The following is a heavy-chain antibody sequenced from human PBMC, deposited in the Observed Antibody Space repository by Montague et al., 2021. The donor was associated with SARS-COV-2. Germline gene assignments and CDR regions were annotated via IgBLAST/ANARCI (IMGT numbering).Heavy chain of an antibody. CDR3: AREADYYYDSSGYYKPGTLDY. Sequence: SLRLSCVASGFTFSSYGLHWVRQAPGKGLEWVAVIWYDGSNKYYADSVKGRFTISRDNSKNTLYLQMNSLRAEDTAVYYCAREADYYYDSSGYYKPGTLDYWGQGTLVTVSS. V-gene: IGHV3-33*01. CDR2: IWYDGSNK. D-gene: IGHD3-22*01. J-gene: IGHJ4*02. CDR1: GFTFSSYG.